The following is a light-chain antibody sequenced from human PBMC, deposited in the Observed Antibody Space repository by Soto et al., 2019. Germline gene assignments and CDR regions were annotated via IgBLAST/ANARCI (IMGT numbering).Light chain of an antibody. CDR2: WAS. CDR1: PSVLYSPNNKNY. J-gene: IGKJ1*01. V-gene: IGKV4-1*01. Sequence: DIVMTQSPASLAVSLGERATINCKSSPSVLYSPNNKNYLAWYQHKPGQPPKMLIYWASIRESGVPDRFSGSGAGADFTLTISSLQSEDVAVYYCQQYYTNAWSFGQGTKLEIK. CDR3: QQYYTNAWS.